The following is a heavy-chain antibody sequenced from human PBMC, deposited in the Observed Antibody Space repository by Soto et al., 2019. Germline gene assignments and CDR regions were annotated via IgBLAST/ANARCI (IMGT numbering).Heavy chain of an antibody. CDR2: INPSGGST. CDR3: ARARLRLRLGELSSPDDY. J-gene: IGHJ4*02. D-gene: IGHD3-16*02. V-gene: IGHV1-46*01. CDR1: GYTFTSYY. Sequence: ASVKVSCKASGYTFTSYYMHWVRQAPGQGLEWMGIINPSGGSTSYAQKFQGRVTMTRDTSTSTVYMELSSLRSEDTAVYYCARARLRLRLGELSSPDDYWGQGTLVTVSS.